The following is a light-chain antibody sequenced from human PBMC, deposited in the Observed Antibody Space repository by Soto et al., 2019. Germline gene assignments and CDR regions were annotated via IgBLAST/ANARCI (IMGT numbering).Light chain of an antibody. Sequence: QSVLTQPPSVSGAPGQRVTIYCTGSSSNIGAGFDVHWCQHLPGTAPKLLIYGDTNRPSGVPDRFSGSKSGTSASLAITGLQAEDEADYYCQSYDSSLSGSVVFGGGTKLTVL. V-gene: IGLV1-40*01. CDR1: SSNIGAGFD. J-gene: IGLJ2*01. CDR2: GDT. CDR3: QSYDSSLSGSVV.